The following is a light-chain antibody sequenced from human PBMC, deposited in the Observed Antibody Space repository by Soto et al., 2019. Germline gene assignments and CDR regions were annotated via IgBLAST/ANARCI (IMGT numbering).Light chain of an antibody. CDR3: QQYGSYPLT. J-gene: IGKJ3*01. Sequence: AILMTQSPASLSASPGDRVTITCRASQGISSYLAWYQQKPGKAPKRLIYAASTLQSGVPARFSGSGSGTDFTLTISCLQSEDFAAYYCQQYGSYPLTFGPGTKVDIK. V-gene: IGKV1-8*01. CDR2: AAS. CDR1: QGISSY.